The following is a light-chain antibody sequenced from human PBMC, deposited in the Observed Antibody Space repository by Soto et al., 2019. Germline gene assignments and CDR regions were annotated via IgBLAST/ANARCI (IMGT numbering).Light chain of an antibody. Sequence: DTGLTESPATLSLSPGETTTISXRASQSVRSHLAWYQQRPGQPTRLXXYDASYRATGVPLRFSGSGSGTEFTPTISSLESGDSAIYYCQQRSDWPPITFGQGTRLEIK. J-gene: IGKJ5*01. CDR2: DAS. CDR1: QSVRSH. V-gene: IGKV3-11*01. CDR3: QQRSDWPPIT.